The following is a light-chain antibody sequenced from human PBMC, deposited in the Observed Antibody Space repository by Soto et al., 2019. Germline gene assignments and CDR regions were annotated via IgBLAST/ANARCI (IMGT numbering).Light chain of an antibody. J-gene: IGKJ1*01. CDR3: QQYDTYWT. CDR2: KAS. CDR1: QSISTW. V-gene: IGKV1-5*03. Sequence: DIQMTQSPSTLSASVGDRVTITCRASQSISTWLAWYQQKPGKAPKVLINKASRLESGVPSRFSGSGSGTELTLTISSLQNDDFETYYCQQYDTYWTFGQGTKVDIK.